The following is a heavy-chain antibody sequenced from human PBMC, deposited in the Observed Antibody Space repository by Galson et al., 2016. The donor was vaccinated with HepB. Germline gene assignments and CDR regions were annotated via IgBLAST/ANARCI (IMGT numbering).Heavy chain of an antibody. Sequence: SLRLSCAGSGFTFSSYWMSWVRQAPGKGLEWVANMKHDGSETHYVDSVKGRFTISRDNAKNTLYLQMNRLRAEDTALYYCARRGPEPGTYYPPLHYYYGMDVWGQGTTVTVSS. CDR1: GFTFSSYW. CDR3: ARRGPEPGTYYPPLHYYYGMDV. CDR2: MKHDGSET. J-gene: IGHJ6*02. V-gene: IGHV3-7*01. D-gene: IGHD3-10*01.